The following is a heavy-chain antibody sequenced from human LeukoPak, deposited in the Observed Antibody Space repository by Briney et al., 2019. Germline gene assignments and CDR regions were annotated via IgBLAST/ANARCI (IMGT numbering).Heavy chain of an antibody. CDR3: VKPDAVDTAMVS. V-gene: IGHV3-30*02. CDR2: IRYDGSNK. J-gene: IGHJ4*02. D-gene: IGHD5-18*01. CDR1: GFTFSSYG. Sequence: GGSLRLSCAASGFTFSSYGMHWVRQAPGKGLEWVAFIRYDGSNKYYADSVKGRFTISRDNSKNTLYLQMNSLRAEDTAVYYCVKPDAVDTAMVSWGQGTLVTVSS.